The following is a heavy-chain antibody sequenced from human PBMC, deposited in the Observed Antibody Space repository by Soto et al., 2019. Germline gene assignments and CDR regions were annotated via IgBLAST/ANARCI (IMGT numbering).Heavy chain of an antibody. CDR3: ARGREEYYFDY. Sequence: LRLSCAASGFTFSSYSTNWVRQAPGKGLEWVSSISSSSSYIYYADSVKGRFTISRDNAKNSLYLQMNSLRAEDTAVYYCARGREEYYFDYWGQGTLVTVSS. V-gene: IGHV3-21*01. CDR2: ISSSSSYI. J-gene: IGHJ4*02. CDR1: GFTFSSYS.